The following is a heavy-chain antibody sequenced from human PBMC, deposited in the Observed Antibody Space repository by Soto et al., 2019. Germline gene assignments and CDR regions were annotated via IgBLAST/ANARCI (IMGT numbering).Heavy chain of an antibody. V-gene: IGHV3-30*18. D-gene: IGHD3-3*01. CDR2: ISYDGSNK. J-gene: IGHJ4*02. CDR1: GFTFSSYG. CDR3: AKDKHVFWSGYYNN. Sequence: GGSLRLSCAASGFTFSSYGMHWVRQAPGKGLEWVAVISYDGSNKYYADSVKGRFTISRDNSKNTLYLQMNSLRAEDTAVYYCAKDKHVFWSGYYNNWGRETLVTVSS.